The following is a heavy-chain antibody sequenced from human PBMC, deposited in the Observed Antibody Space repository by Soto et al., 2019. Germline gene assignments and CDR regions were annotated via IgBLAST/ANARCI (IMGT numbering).Heavy chain of an antibody. Sequence: EVQLVESGGGLVHPGGSLKLSCAVSGFTFSGSVMHWVRQAPGKGLEWLGRIRSRDSDYATSDAESVTGRVTISRDDSKNTAYLQVTSLKLEDTALYYCTTYGNSSKGFDYWGQGTLVTVSS. D-gene: IGHD6-6*01. V-gene: IGHV3-73*01. CDR1: GFTFSGSV. CDR2: IRSRDSDYAT. J-gene: IGHJ4*02. CDR3: TTYGNSSKGFDY.